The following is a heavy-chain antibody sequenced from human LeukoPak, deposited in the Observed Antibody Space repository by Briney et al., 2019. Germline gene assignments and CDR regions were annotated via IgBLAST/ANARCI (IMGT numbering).Heavy chain of an antibody. Sequence: SETLSLTCAVYGGSFSGYYWSWNRQPPGKGLEWIGEINHSGSTNYNPSLKSRVTISVDTSKNQFSLKLSSVTAADTAVYYCARDSWLRGGFDYWGQGTLVTVSS. CDR3: ARDSWLRGGFDY. V-gene: IGHV4-34*01. CDR2: INHSGST. D-gene: IGHD5-12*01. J-gene: IGHJ4*02. CDR1: GGSFSGYY.